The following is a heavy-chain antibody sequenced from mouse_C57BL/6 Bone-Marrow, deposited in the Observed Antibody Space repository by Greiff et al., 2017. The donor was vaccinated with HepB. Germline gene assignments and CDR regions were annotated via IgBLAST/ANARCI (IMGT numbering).Heavy chain of an antibody. CDR2: IYPRSGNT. V-gene: IGHV1-81*01. CDR3: ARQRGGYFYWYFDV. Sequence: VKLVESGAELARPGASVKLSCKASGYTFTSYGISWVKQRTGQGLEWIGEIYPRSGNTYYNEKFKGKATLTADKSSSTAYMELRSLTSEDSAVYFCARQRGGYFYWYFDVWGTGTTVTVSS. CDR1: GYTFTSYG. J-gene: IGHJ1*03. D-gene: IGHD2-3*01.